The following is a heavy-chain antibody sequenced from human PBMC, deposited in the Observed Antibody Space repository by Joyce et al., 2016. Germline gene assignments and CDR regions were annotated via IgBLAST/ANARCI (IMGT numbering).Heavy chain of an antibody. CDR2: MSNSGGT. Sequence: QVQLQESGPGLVKPSQTLSLTCTVSGGSISGGGFYGSWISQHPGKGLEWSGYMSNSGGTNYNPSLRSRVSMSVDTSANQFSLRLTSVTVADTAVYYCARGFSSGWPPYYLDYWGQGTLATVSS. D-gene: IGHD6-19*01. CDR1: GGSISGGGFY. CDR3: ARGFSSGWPPYYLDY. V-gene: IGHV4-31*03. J-gene: IGHJ4*02.